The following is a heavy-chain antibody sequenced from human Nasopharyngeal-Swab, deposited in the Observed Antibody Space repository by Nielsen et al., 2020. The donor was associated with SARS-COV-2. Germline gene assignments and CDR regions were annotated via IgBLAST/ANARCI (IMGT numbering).Heavy chain of an antibody. CDR1: GYTLTELS. V-gene: IGHV1-24*01. D-gene: IGHD6-19*01. J-gene: IGHJ6*02. CDR3: ASGIAVAGTPAHYYYYYGMDV. CDR2: FDPEDGET. Sequence: ASVQVSCKVSGYTLTELSMHWVRQAPGKGLEWMGGFDPEDGETIYAQKFQGRVTMTEDTSTDTAYMELSSLRSEDTAVYYCASGIAVAGTPAHYYYYYGMDVWGQGTTVTVSS.